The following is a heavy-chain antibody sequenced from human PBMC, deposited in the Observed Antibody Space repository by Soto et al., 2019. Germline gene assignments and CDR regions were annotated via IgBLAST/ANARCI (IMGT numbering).Heavy chain of an antibody. V-gene: IGHV4-61*08. CDR1: GGSISSGGYY. CDR3: ARELHGGSYGMDV. J-gene: IGHJ6*02. Sequence: SETLSLTCTVSGGSISSGGYYWGWIRQPPGKGPEWIGYIYYSGSTNYNPSLKSRVTISVDTSKNQFSLYLQMNSLSAGDTAVYYCARELHGGSYGMDVWGQGTTVTVSS. CDR2: IYYSGST.